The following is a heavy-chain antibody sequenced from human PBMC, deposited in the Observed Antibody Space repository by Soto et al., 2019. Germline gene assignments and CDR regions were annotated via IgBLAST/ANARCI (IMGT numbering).Heavy chain of an antibody. V-gene: IGHV4-30-4*01. D-gene: IGHD2-15*01. J-gene: IGHJ3*02. CDR2: IYYSGST. Sequence: QVQLQESGPGLVKPSQTLSLTCTVSGGSISSGDYYWSWIRQPPGKGLEWIGYIYYSGSTYYNPSLKSRVTISVDTSENQFSLKLSSVTAADTAVYYCARAGYCSGGSCYSDAFDIWGQGTMVTVSS. CDR3: ARAGYCSGGSCYSDAFDI. CDR1: GGSISSGDYY.